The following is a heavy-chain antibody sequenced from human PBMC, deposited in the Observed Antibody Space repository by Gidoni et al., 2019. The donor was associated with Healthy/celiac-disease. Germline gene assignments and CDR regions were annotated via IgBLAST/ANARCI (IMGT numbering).Heavy chain of an antibody. CDR3: AKDSRYCTSTSCYTRYYYYGMDV. J-gene: IGHJ6*02. CDR2: ISYDGSNK. CDR1: GFTFSSYG. Sequence: QVQLVESGGGVVQPGRSLGLSCAASGFTFSSYGMHWVRQAPGKGLEWVAVISYDGSNKYYADSVKGRFTISRDNSKNTLYLQMNSLRAEDTAVYYCAKDSRYCTSTSCYTRYYYYGMDVWGQGTTVTVSS. V-gene: IGHV3-30*18. D-gene: IGHD2-2*02.